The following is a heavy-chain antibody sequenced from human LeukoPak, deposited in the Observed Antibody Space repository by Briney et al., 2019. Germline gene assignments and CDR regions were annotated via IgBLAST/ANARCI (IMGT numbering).Heavy chain of an antibody. J-gene: IGHJ4*02. CDR2: IYYSGST. V-gene: IGHV4-30-4*08. D-gene: IGHD3-22*01. Sequence: SETLSLTCAVYGGSFSGYYWSWIRQPPGKGLEWMGYIYYSGSTYYNPSLKSRVTISVDTSKNQFSLKLSSVTAAVTAVYYCARVASDSYDSSGYQPYFDYWGQGTLVTVSS. CDR1: GGSFSGYY. CDR3: ARVASDSYDSSGYQPYFDY.